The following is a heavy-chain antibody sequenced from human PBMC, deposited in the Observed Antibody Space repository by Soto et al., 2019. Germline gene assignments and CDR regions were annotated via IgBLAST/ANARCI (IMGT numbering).Heavy chain of an antibody. CDR3: ARHIYKASLYYYYYYYGMDV. CDR1: GYSFTSYW. V-gene: IGHV5-51*01. D-gene: IGHD1-1*01. CDR2: IYPGDSDT. Sequence: GESLKISCKGSGYSFTSYWIGWVRQMPGKGLEWMGIIYPGDSDTRYSPSFQGQVTISADKSISTAYLQWSSLKASDTAMYYCARHIYKASLYYYYYYYGMDVWGQGTTVTVSS. J-gene: IGHJ6*02.